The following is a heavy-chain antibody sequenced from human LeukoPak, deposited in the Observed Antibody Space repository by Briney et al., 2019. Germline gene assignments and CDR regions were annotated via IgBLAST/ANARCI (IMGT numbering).Heavy chain of an antibody. CDR1: GGSFSGYY. CDR2: INHSGST. CDR3: ARGGVAARY. D-gene: IGHD6-6*01. Sequence: SETLSLTCAVYGGSFSGYYWSWIRQPPGKGLEGIGEINHSGSTNYNPSLKSRVTISVDTSKNQFSLKLSSVTAADTAVYYCARGGVAARYWGQGTLVTVSS. J-gene: IGHJ4*02. V-gene: IGHV4-34*01.